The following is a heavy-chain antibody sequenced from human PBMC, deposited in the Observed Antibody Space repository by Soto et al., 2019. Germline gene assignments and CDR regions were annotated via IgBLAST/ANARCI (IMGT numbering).Heavy chain of an antibody. CDR3: TRLQYYYDSSGPYFFDY. CDR2: IYHSGST. J-gene: IGHJ4*02. D-gene: IGHD3-22*01. CDR1: GDSISSSNW. Sequence: SETLSLTCAVSGDSISSSNWWSWVRQPPGKRLEWIGEIYHSGSTHYNPSLKSRVTISVDRSKSRFSLRLSSVTAADTAVYYCTRLQYYYDSSGPYFFDYWGQGTLVTVSS. V-gene: IGHV4-4*02.